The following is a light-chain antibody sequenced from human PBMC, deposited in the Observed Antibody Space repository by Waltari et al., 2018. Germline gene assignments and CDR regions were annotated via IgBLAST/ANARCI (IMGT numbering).Light chain of an antibody. CDR1: SSHVGSTY. J-gene: IGLJ1*01. Sequence: QSVLPQPPSASGTPGQRVTIPCSGNSSHVGSTYLCWYKQPPATAPKLLIHRDNQRPSGVPDRFSGSKSGTSASLAISGLRSEDEADYYCAAWDHNLGNYVFGTGTKVTVL. CDR2: RDN. V-gene: IGLV1-47*01. CDR3: AAWDHNLGNYV.